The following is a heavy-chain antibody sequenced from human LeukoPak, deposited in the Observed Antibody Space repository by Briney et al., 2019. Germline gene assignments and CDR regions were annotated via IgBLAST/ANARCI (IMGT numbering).Heavy chain of an antibody. D-gene: IGHD5-18*01. CDR1: GGSISSYY. Sequence: PSETLSLTCTVSGGSISSYYWSWIRQPPAKGQEWIGYIYYSGSTNYNPSLKSRVTISVDTSKNQFSLKLSSVTAADTAVYYCARDPGSYGYYFDYWGQGTLVTVSS. J-gene: IGHJ4*02. V-gene: IGHV4-59*01. CDR2: IYYSGST. CDR3: ARDPGSYGYYFDY.